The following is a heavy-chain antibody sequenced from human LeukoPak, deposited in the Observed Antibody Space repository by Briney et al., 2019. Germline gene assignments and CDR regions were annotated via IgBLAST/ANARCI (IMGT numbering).Heavy chain of an antibody. CDR1: GFTFSSYE. CDR2: ISSSGSTI. D-gene: IGHD3-10*02. Sequence: GGLRLSCAASGFTFSSYEMNWVRQAPGKGLEWVSYISSSGSTIYYADSVKGRFTISRDNAKNSLYLQMNSLRAEDTAVYYCAELGITMIGGVWGKGTTATISS. J-gene: IGHJ6*04. V-gene: IGHV3-48*03. CDR3: AELGITMIGGV.